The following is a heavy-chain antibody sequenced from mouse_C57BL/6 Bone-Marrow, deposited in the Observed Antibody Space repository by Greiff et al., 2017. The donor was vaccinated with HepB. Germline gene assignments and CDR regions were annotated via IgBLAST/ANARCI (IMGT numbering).Heavy chain of an antibody. V-gene: IGHV1-69*01. CDR1: GYTFTSYW. Sequence: QVQLKQSGAELVMPGASVKLSCKASGYTFTSYWMHWVKQRPGQGLEWIGEIDPSDSYTNYNQKFKGKSTLTVDKSSSTAYMQLSSLTSEDSAVYYCARSNWDGGFAYWGQGTLVTVSA. D-gene: IGHD4-1*01. CDR2: IDPSDSYT. J-gene: IGHJ3*01. CDR3: ARSNWDGGFAY.